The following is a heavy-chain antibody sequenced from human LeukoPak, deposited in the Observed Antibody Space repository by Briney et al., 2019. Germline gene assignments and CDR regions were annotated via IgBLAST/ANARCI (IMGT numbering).Heavy chain of an antibody. CDR2: ISSSSSYI. V-gene: IGHV3-21*01. Sequence: GGSLRLSCAASGFTFSSYSMNWVRQAPWKGLEWVSSISSSSSYIYYADSVKGRFTISRDNAKNSLYLQMNSLRAEDTAVYYCASGQTRTTPFDYWGQGTLVTVSS. J-gene: IGHJ4*02. CDR1: GFTFSSYS. CDR3: ASGQTRTTPFDY. D-gene: IGHD4-17*01.